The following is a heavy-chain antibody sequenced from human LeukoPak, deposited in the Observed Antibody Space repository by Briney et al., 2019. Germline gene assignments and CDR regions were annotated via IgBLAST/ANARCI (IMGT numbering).Heavy chain of an antibody. J-gene: IGHJ6*02. CDR2: INSDGSST. V-gene: IGHV3-74*01. CDR3: ANLNYGDYEGYGMDV. Sequence: GGSLRLSCAASGFTFSSYWMHWVRQAPGKGLVWVSRINSDGSSTSYADSVKGRFTISRDNTKNALYLQMNSLRAEDTAVYYCANLNYGDYEGYGMDVWGQGTTVTVSS. D-gene: IGHD4-17*01. CDR1: GFTFSSYW.